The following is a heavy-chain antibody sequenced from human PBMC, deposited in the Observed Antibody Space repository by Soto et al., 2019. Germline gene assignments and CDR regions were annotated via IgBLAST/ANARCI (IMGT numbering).Heavy chain of an antibody. CDR2: INPSGGST. CDR3: ARDLPRLVVVVAAVSRYYYGMDV. D-gene: IGHD2-15*01. J-gene: IGHJ6*02. V-gene: IGHV1-46*01. Sequence: QVQLVQSGAEVKKPGASVKVSCKASGYTFTSYYMHWVRQAPGQGLEWMGIINPSGGSTSYAQKFQGRVTMTRDTSTSTVYMELSSLRSEDTAVYYCARDLPRLVVVVAAVSRYYYGMDVWGQGTTVTVSS. CDR1: GYTFTSYY.